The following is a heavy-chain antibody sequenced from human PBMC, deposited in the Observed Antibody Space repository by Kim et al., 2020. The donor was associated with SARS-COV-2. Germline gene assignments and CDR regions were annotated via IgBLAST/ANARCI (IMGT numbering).Heavy chain of an antibody. Sequence: SETLSLTCAVSGDSISSTTWWSWVRQPPGKGLEWIGEIYHSGSTNYNPSLMSRVTISVDKSKNQFSLKLSSVTAADTAVYYCARTVFYYGMDVWGQGTTVTVSS. J-gene: IGHJ6*01. CDR2: IYHSGST. V-gene: IGHV4-4*02. CDR1: GDSISSTTW. D-gene: IGHD4-17*01. CDR3: ARTVFYYGMDV.